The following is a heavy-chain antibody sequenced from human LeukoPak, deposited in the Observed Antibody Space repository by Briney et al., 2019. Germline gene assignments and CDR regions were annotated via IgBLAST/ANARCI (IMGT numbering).Heavy chain of an antibody. CDR3: AASGYDYDYYYYMDV. V-gene: IGHV3-48*04. J-gene: IGHJ6*03. CDR2: ISSSGSTI. D-gene: IGHD5-12*01. Sequence: GGTLRLSCAASGFTFSSYGMSWVRQAPGKGLEWVSYISSSGSTIYYADSVKGRFTISRDNAKNSLYLQMNSLRADDTAVYYCAASGYDYDYYYYMDVWGKGTTVTISS. CDR1: GFTFSSYG.